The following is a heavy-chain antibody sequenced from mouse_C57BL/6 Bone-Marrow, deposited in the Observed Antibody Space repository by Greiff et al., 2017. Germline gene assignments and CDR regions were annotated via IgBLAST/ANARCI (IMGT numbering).Heavy chain of an antibody. CDR1: GFTFSSYG. J-gene: IGHJ4*01. D-gene: IGHD1-1*01. V-gene: IGHV5-6*01. CDR2: ISSGGSYT. Sequence: EVHLVESGGDLVKPGGSLKLSCAASGFTFSSYGMSWVRQTPDKRLAWVATISSGGSYTYYPDSVKGRFTISRDNAKNTLYLQMSLLKSEDTAMYYCARPHYYYEDYYAMDYWGQGTSVTVSS. CDR3: ARPHYYYEDYYAMDY.